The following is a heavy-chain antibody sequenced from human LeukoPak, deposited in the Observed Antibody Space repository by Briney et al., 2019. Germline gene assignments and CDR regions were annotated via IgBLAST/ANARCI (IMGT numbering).Heavy chain of an antibody. CDR2: FYYSGRT. J-gene: IGHJ4*02. D-gene: IGHD3-9*01. CDR3: ASAYYDILTGYYPYYY. V-gene: IGHV4-59*08. Sequence: SETLSLTCTVSGGSISSYYWCWIWKRPPPGLGRVGYFYYSGRTNYNPSLKTRVTISVDTSKHQFALKLSSVTAADTAVYYCASAYYDILTGYYPYYYWGQGTLVTVSS. CDR1: GGSISSYY.